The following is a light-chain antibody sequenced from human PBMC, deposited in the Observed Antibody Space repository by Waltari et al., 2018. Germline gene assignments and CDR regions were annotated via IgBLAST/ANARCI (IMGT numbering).Light chain of an antibody. J-gene: IGKJ3*01. CDR1: HEIDRRY. Sequence: EIVLTQSPDTLSLSPGERVTLSCRASHEIDRRYLAWYQQKPGQAPRLLIFGAATRAPDIPDRFSGSGSGTDYTLTISRLEPEDSATFYCQHYGTSSFTFGPGSKVQI. V-gene: IGKV3-20*01. CDR3: QHYGTSSFT. CDR2: GAA.